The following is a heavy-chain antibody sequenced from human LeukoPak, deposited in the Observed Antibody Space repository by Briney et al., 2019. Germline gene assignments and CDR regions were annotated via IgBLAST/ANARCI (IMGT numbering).Heavy chain of an antibody. CDR3: AKGGHCTSSSCYYFDS. V-gene: IGHV3-33*06. CDR2: ILDNGNNK. Sequence: PGGSLRLSCIASGFPFSNSDMHWVRQAPGKGLEWVAVILDNGNNKYYGDSVNGRFTISRDNSKNTLHLQMNSLRAEDTAMYYCAKGGHCTSSSCYYFDSWGQGALVTVSA. CDR1: GFPFSNSD. J-gene: IGHJ4*02. D-gene: IGHD3-22*01.